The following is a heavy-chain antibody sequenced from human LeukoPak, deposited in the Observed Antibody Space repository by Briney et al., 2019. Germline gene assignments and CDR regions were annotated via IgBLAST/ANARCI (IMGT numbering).Heavy chain of an antibody. J-gene: IGHJ4*02. CDR2: IYSGGST. Sequence: GGSLRLSCAASGFTVSSNYMSWVRQAPGKGLEWVSVIYSGGSTYYADSVKGRFTNSRDNSKNTLYLRMNSLRAEDTAVYYCAREEYSSSWVFDYWGQGTLVTVSS. D-gene: IGHD6-13*01. CDR3: AREEYSSSWVFDY. V-gene: IGHV3-66*01. CDR1: GFTVSSNY.